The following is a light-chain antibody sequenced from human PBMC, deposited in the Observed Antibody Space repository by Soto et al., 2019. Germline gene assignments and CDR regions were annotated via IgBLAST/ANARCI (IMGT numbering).Light chain of an antibody. CDR2: KAS. CDR3: QHYNSYSEA. V-gene: IGKV1-5*03. J-gene: IGKJ1*01. Sequence: DIEMTQSPTSLSASVGDRVTLTCRASQSISSYLNWYQQKPGKAPKLLIYKASTLKSGVPSRFSGSGAGTEFTLTSSSLQPDDFATYYCQHYNSYSEAFGRGTKVDIK. CDR1: QSISSY.